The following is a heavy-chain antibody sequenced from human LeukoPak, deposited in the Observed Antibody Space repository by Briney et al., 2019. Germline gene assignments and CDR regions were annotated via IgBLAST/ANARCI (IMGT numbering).Heavy chain of an antibody. V-gene: IGHV3-74*01. CDR2: INTGGSNT. D-gene: IGHD3-22*01. J-gene: IGHJ4*02. Sequence: GGSLRLSCAASGFTFSSSWMHWVRHAPGKGLVGVSRINTGGSNTVYADSVKGRFTISRDNAKNTLYLHMNSLRAEDTAIYYCAKDQLGYYDSPNYFDSWGQGTLVTVSS. CDR3: AKDQLGYYDSPNYFDS. CDR1: GFTFSSSW.